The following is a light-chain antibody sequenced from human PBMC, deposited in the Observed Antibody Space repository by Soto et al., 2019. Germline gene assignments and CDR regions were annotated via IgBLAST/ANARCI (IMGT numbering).Light chain of an antibody. CDR1: QDIDNN. V-gene: IGKV1-33*01. Sequence: DIQMTQSPSSLSASVGDRVTITCQASQDIDNNLNWYQQRSGKAPKVLIYDASNLKGGVPSRFTGSGSGTDFPFTISSLQPEDIATYYCQQYDDFPYTFGQGTKLEI. CDR3: QQYDDFPYT. CDR2: DAS. J-gene: IGKJ2*01.